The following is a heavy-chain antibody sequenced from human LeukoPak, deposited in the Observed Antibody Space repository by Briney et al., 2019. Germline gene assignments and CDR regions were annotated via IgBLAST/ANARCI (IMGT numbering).Heavy chain of an antibody. J-gene: IGHJ6*04. D-gene: IGHD2-8*02. CDR1: GGTFSSYA. CDR2: IIPIFGTA. Sequence: EASVKVSCKASGGTFSSYAISWVRQAPGQGLEWMGGIIPIFGTANYAQKFQGRVTITTDESTSTAYMELSSLRSEDTAVYYCARAVGVLNGMDVWGKGTTVTVSS. V-gene: IGHV1-69*05. CDR3: ARAVGVLNGMDV.